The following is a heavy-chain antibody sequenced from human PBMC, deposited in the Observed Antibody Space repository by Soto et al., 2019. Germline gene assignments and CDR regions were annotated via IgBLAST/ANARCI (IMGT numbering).Heavy chain of an antibody. CDR3: ARDTYCSGGSCYSSLLYYSYGMDV. V-gene: IGHV4-39*02. CDR2: IYYSGST. D-gene: IGHD2-15*01. Sequence: PSETLSLTCTVSGGSTSSSSYYWGWIRQPPGKGREWTGSIYYSGSTYNNPSRKSRVSCSVDTANNRFSLRLSSVTAADAAVYYWARDTYCSGGSCYSSLLYYSYGMDVWGQGTTVTVSS. CDR1: GGSTSSSSYY. J-gene: IGHJ6*02.